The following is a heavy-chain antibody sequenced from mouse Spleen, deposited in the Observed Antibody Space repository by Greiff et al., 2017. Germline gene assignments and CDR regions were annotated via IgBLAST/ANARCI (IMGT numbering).Heavy chain of an antibody. V-gene: IGHV5-15*01. Sequence: DVQLQESGGGLVKPGGSLKLSCAASGFTFSDYGMAWVRQAPGKGPEWVAFISNLAYSIYYADTVTGRFTISRENAKNTLYLEMSSLRSEDTAMYYCARHYYGSSSWYFDVWGAGTTVTVSS. CDR1: GFTFSDYG. J-gene: IGHJ1*01. D-gene: IGHD1-1*01. CDR2: ISNLAYSI. CDR3: ARHYYGSSSWYFDV.